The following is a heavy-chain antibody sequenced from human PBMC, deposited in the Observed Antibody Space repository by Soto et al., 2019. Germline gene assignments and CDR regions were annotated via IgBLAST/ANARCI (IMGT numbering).Heavy chain of an antibody. J-gene: IGHJ2*01. CDR2: IWYDGSNK. CDR3: ARSPSSGAWYFDL. D-gene: IGHD3-10*01. Sequence: QVQLVGSGGGVVQPGRSLRLSCAASGFTFSSYGMHWVRQAPGKGLEWVAVIWYDGSNKYYADSVKGRFTISRDNSKNTLYLQMNSLRAEDTAVYYCARSPSSGAWYFDLWGRGTLVTVSS. V-gene: IGHV3-33*01. CDR1: GFTFSSYG.